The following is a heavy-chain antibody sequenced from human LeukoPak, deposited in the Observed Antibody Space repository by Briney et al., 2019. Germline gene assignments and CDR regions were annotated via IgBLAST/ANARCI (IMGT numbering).Heavy chain of an antibody. V-gene: IGHV1-3*01. CDR1: GYTFTSYA. J-gene: IGHJ4*02. CDR3: ARGGFVWFGEGDFDY. D-gene: IGHD3-10*01. CDR2: INAGNGNT. Sequence: WASVKVSCKASGYTFTSYAMHWVRQAPGQRLEWMGWINAGNGNTKYSQKFQGRVTITRDTSASTAYMELSSLRSEDTAVYYCARGGFVWFGEGDFDYWGQGTLVTVSS.